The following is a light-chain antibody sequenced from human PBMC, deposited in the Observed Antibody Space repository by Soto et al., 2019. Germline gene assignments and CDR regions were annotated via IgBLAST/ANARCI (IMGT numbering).Light chain of an antibody. CDR2: DVS. V-gene: IGLV2-14*01. J-gene: IGLJ3*02. Sequence: QSALTQPASVSGSPGQSITISCTGTSSDVGNYNYVSWYQQHPGEAPKLMIYDVSNRPSGVSNRFSGSKSGNTASLTISGLQAEDEADYYCISYTSSSTWVFGGGTKLTV. CDR3: ISYTSSSTWV. CDR1: SSDVGNYNY.